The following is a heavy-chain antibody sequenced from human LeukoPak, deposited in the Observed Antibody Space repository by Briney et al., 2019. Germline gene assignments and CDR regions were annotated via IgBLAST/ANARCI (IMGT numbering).Heavy chain of an antibody. Sequence: GASVKVSCKASGYTFTSYDLNWVRQATGQGLEWMGRVNPNNDNTAYAQQFQGRLTLTRSTSISTAYMELSSLRSEDTAVYYCVRGGPGDAYYDSDQWGQGTLVTVSS. V-gene: IGHV1-8*01. CDR3: VRGGPGDAYYDSDQ. J-gene: IGHJ4*02. CDR1: GYTFTSYD. D-gene: IGHD3-16*01. CDR2: VNPNNDNT.